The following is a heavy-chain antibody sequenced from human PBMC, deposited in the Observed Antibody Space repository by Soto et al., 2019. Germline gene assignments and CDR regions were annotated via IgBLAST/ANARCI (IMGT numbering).Heavy chain of an antibody. CDR3: ARDLRFRGFYGVDV. J-gene: IGHJ6*02. CDR2: IYYSGST. Sequence: QVQLQESGPGLVKPSQTLSLTCTVSGGSISSGGYYWSWIRQHPGKGLGWIGYIYYSGSTYYNPSLKSRVTISVDTSKNQFSLKLSSVTAADTAVYYCARDLRFRGFYGVDVWGQGTTVTVSS. CDR1: GGSISSGGYY. D-gene: IGHD3-10*01. V-gene: IGHV4-31*03.